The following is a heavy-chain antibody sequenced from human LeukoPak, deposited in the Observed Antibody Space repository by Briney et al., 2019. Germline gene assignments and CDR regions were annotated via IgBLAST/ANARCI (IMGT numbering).Heavy chain of an antibody. D-gene: IGHD2-2*01. Sequence: SETLSLTCTVSGGSISSSSYYWGWIRQPPGKGLEWIGSIYYSGSTYYNPSLKSRVTISVDTSKNQFSLKLSSVTAADTAVYYCARDSSHCSSTSCLLSFDIWGQGTMVTVSS. CDR2: IYYSGST. CDR1: GGSISSSSYY. J-gene: IGHJ3*02. CDR3: ARDSSHCSSTSCLLSFDI. V-gene: IGHV4-39*07.